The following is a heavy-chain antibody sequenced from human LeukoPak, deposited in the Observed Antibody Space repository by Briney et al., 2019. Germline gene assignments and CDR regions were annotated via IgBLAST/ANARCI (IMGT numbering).Heavy chain of an antibody. CDR2: ISGSGDNT. Sequence: GRSLRLSCAASGFTFRTYAMNWVRQAPGKGLEWVSGISGSGDNTYYADSVKGRFTISRDNSKNTLYLQMNSLRAEDTAVYYCAKGDDILTGYLSYFDYWGQGTLVTVSS. V-gene: IGHV3-23*01. D-gene: IGHD3-9*01. CDR3: AKGDDILTGYLSYFDY. CDR1: GFTFRTYA. J-gene: IGHJ4*02.